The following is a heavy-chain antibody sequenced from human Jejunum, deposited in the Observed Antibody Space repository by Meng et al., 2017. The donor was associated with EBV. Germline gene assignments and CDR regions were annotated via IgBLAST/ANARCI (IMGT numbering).Heavy chain of an antibody. J-gene: IGHJ4*02. CDR3: AMGPDYAKSGY. D-gene: IGHD4-17*01. Sequence: LRLQGSGPGPVKPLEALFPLCTCAGGPMSYLIYCWGWIRQPPGKGLEWIGSICFSDYTYHNPSLKSRVTISADTSKNQFSLSLTSVTAADTAAYYCAMGPDYAKSGYWGQGTLVTVSS. CDR2: ICFSDYT. V-gene: IGHV4-39*01. CDR1: GGPMSYLIYC.